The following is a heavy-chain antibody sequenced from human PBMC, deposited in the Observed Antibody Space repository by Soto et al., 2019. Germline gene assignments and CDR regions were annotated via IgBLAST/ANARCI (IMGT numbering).Heavy chain of an antibody. CDR3: ASGNRADDYADFRH. CDR2: IWYDGSHI. Sequence: QVQLVESGGGVVQPGRSLRLSCAASRFLFSTYAIHWVRQAPGKGLEWVAVIWYDGSHINYVDSVKGRFTISRDNSKNTLYLQMNSLRAEDTAIYYCASGNRADDYADFRHWGQGTLVTVSS. CDR1: RFLFSTYA. D-gene: IGHD2-2*01. V-gene: IGHV3-33*01. J-gene: IGHJ1*01.